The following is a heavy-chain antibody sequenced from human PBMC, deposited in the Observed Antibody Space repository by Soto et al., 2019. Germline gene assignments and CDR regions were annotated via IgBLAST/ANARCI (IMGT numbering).Heavy chain of an antibody. J-gene: IGHJ6*02. D-gene: IGHD2-8*01. CDR2: IYYTGST. Sequence: PSETLSLTCTVSGGSISTFYWNWIRQPPGKGLEWIGYIYYTGSTYYNPSLKSRVSISVDTSKNHFSLNPNSMTTADTALYYCASGLSNGVIDVWGQGTTVTVSS. CDR1: GGSISTFY. V-gene: IGHV4-59*01. CDR3: ASGLSNGVIDV.